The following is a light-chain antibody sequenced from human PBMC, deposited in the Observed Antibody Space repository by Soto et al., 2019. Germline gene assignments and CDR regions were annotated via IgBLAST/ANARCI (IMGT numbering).Light chain of an antibody. CDR1: SSYVGYYNY. Sequence: QSALTQPPSASGSPGQSVTISCTGTSSYVGYYNYVSWYQQHPGKAPKLIIYEVNKRPSGVPDRFSGSKSGNTASLTVSGLQAEDDAEYYCTSYAVGINVVFGGGTKLTVL. J-gene: IGLJ2*01. V-gene: IGLV2-8*01. CDR3: TSYAVGINVV. CDR2: EVN.